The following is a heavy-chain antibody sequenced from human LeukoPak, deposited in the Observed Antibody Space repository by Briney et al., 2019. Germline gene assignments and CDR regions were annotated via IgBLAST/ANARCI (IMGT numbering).Heavy chain of an antibody. J-gene: IGHJ4*02. D-gene: IGHD6-13*01. CDR1: GGSISSSSYY. CDR2: IYYSGST. Sequence: PSETLSLTCTVSGGSISSSSYYWGWIRQPPGKGLEWIGSIYYSGSTYYNPSLKSRVTISVDTSKSQFSLKLRSVTAADTAVYYCARDRAAADLDYWGQGTLVTVSS. V-gene: IGHV4-39*02. CDR3: ARDRAAADLDY.